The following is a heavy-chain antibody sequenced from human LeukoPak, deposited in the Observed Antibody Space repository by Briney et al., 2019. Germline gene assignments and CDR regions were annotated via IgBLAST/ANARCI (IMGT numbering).Heavy chain of an antibody. D-gene: IGHD4-17*01. V-gene: IGHV3-23*01. CDR1: GFTFSSYA. Sequence: GGSLRLSCAASGFTFSSYAMSWVRQAPGKGLEWGSAISGSGGSTYYADSVKGRFTISRDNSKNTLYLQMNSLRAEDTAVYYCAKQEKRVTTPPNYWGQGTLVTVSS. CDR3: AKQEKRVTTPPNY. CDR2: ISGSGGST. J-gene: IGHJ4*02.